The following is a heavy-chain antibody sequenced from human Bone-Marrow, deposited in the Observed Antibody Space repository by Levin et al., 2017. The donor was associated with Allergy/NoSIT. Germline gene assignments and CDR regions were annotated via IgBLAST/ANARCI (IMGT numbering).Heavy chain of an antibody. CDR2: INWNSATI. V-gene: IGHV3-9*01. J-gene: IGHJ4*02. D-gene: IGHD1-7*01. Sequence: SLKISCAASGFSFDDSVMHWVRQAPGQGLEWLSGINWNSATIGYADSVRGRFTISRDNAKTSLFLQMNSLRVEDTAFYYCVKGPILTGTEAYFDSWGQGTLVTVSS. CDR3: VKGPILTGTEAYFDS. CDR1: GFSFDDSV.